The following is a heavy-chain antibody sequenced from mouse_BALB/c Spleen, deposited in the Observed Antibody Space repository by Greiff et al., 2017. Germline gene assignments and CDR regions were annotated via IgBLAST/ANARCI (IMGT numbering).Heavy chain of an antibody. J-gene: IGHJ3*01. CDR2: IWAGGST. CDR3: ANIYYDYTWFAY. Sequence: VQLKESGPGLVAPSQSLSITCTVSGFSLTSYGVHWVRQPPGKGLEWLGVIWAGGSTNYNSALMSRLSISKDNSKSQVFLKMNSLQTDDTAMYYCANIYYDYTWFAYWGQGTLVTVSA. V-gene: IGHV2-9*02. CDR1: GFSLTSYG. D-gene: IGHD2-4*01.